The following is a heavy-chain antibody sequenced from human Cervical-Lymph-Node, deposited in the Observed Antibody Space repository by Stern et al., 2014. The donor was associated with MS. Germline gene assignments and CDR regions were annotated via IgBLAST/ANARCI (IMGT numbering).Heavy chain of an antibody. Sequence: EVKLLESGAEVKKPGESLKISCKGSGYSFTSYWIGWVRQMPGKGLEWMGIISPGDSDTRYSPSFQGQVTISADKSISTAYLQWSSLKASDTAMYYCASQRSSSGWSYGMDVWGQGTTVTVSS. CDR2: ISPGDSDT. D-gene: IGHD6-19*01. CDR3: ASQRSSSGWSYGMDV. J-gene: IGHJ6*02. CDR1: GYSFTSYW. V-gene: IGHV5-51*01.